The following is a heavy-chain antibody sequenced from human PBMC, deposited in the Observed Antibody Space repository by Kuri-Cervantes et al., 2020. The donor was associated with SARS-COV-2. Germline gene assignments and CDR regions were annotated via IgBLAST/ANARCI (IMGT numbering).Heavy chain of an antibody. V-gene: IGHV4-34*01. Sequence: ESLKISCAVYGGSFSGYYWGWIHQPPGKGLEWIGEINHSGSTNYKPSLKSRVTISVDTSKNQFSLKLSSVTAADTDVYYFARSSPHYYYGMDVWGQGTTVTVSS. CDR1: GGSFSGYY. CDR2: INHSGST. J-gene: IGHJ6*02. D-gene: IGHD6-13*01. CDR3: ARSSPHYYYGMDV.